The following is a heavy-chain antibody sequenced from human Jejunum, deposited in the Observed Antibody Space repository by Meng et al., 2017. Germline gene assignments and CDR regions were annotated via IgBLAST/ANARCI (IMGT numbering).Heavy chain of an antibody. CDR1: GVSTTAPFY. Sequence: QVQLQESGPGLVKPSGTQSLTCTVSGVSTTAPFYWTWIRQAPGKGLEWIGEVWPSGATYYNPSLSSRITISIDTSNNQFSLEVAFLTAADTAVYYCARAIREQYFDSWGQGTLVTVSS. CDR3: ARAIREQYFDS. CDR2: VWPSGAT. J-gene: IGHJ4*02. D-gene: IGHD6-19*01. V-gene: IGHV4-4*02.